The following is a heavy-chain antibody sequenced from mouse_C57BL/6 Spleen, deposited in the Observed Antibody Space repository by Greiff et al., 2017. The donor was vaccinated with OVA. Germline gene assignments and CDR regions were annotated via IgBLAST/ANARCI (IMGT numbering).Heavy chain of an antibody. CDR2: IDPSDSYT. D-gene: IGHD1-1*02. V-gene: IGHV1-59*01. J-gene: IGHJ4*01. Sequence: QVQLQQPGAELVRPGTSVKLSCKASGYTFTSYWMHWVKQRPGQGLEWIGVIDPSDSYTNYNQKFKGKATLTVDTSSSTAYMQLSSLTSEDSAVYYCARWGGSYAMDYWGQGTSVTVSS. CDR1: GYTFTSYW. CDR3: ARWGGSYAMDY.